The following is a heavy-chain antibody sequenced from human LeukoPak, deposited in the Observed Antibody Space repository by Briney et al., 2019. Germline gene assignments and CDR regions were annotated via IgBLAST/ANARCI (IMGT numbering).Heavy chain of an antibody. J-gene: IGHJ5*02. CDR2: INPNSGGT. D-gene: IGHD2-2*02. Sequence: GASVKVSCKASGYTFTGYYMHWVRQAPGQGLEWMGWINPNSGGTNYAQKFQGRVTMTRDTSISPAYMELSRLRSDDTAVYYCARAPEPRHCSSTSCYIVDWFDPWGQGTLVTVSS. V-gene: IGHV1-2*02. CDR1: GYTFTGYY. CDR3: ARAPEPRHCSSTSCYIVDWFDP.